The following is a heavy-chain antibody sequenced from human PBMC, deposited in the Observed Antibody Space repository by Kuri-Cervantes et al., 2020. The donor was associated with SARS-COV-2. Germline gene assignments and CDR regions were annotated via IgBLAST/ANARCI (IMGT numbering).Heavy chain of an antibody. D-gene: IGHD6-19*01. CDR2: ISSCSSTI. J-gene: IGHJ4*02. Sequence: GESLKISCAASGFTFSSYSMNWVRQAPGKGLEWVSYISSCSSTIYYADSVKGRFTISRDNAKNSLYLQMNSLRAEDTAVYYCARDSSSGWFSYWGQGTLVTVSS. CDR1: GFTFSSYS. V-gene: IGHV3-48*01. CDR3: ARDSSSGWFSY.